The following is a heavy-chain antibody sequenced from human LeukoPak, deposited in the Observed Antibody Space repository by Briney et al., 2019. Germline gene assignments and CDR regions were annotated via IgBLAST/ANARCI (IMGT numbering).Heavy chain of an antibody. J-gene: IGHJ6*02. V-gene: IGHV3-30-3*01. CDR2: ISYDGSNK. Sequence: GGSLRLSCAASGFTFSSYAMHWVRQAPGKGLEWVAVISYDGSNKYYADSVKGRFTISRDNSKNTLYLQMNSLRAEDTAVYYCARERKAARPYYYYGMDVWGQGTTVTVPS. D-gene: IGHD6-6*01. CDR3: ARERKAARPYYYYGMDV. CDR1: GFTFSSYA.